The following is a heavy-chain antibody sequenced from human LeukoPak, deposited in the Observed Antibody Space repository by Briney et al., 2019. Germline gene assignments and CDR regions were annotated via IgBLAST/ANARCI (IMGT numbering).Heavy chain of an antibody. CDR3: ARVGGYPLGAFDI. J-gene: IGHJ3*02. D-gene: IGHD3-22*01. CDR1: GGSISSYY. V-gene: IGHV4-4*07. CDR2: IYISGGT. Sequence: SETLSLTCTVSGGSISSYYWSWIRQPAGKGLEWIGRIYISGGTNYNPSLKSRGTMSVDTSKNQFSLMLNSVPAADTAVYYCARVGGYPLGAFDIWGQGTMVTVSS.